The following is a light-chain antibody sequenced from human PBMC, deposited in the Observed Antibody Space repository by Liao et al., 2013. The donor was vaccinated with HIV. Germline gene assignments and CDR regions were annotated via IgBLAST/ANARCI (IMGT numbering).Light chain of an antibody. CDR1: NIGSKS. V-gene: IGLV3-21*04. CDR3: QVWDSGRDQVV. J-gene: IGLJ2*01. CDR2: YDK. Sequence: SYVLTQPPSVSVAPGKTARITCGGNNIGSKSVHWYQQKSGQAPVLVILYDKDRPSGIPARFSGSNSGNTATLTISRVEVGDEADYYCQVWDSGRDQVVFGGGTRLTVL.